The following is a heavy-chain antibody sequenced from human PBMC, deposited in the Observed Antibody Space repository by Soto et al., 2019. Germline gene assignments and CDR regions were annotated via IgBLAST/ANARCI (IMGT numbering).Heavy chain of an antibody. D-gene: IGHD6-13*01. J-gene: IGHJ4*02. V-gene: IGHV1-18*04. Sequence: ASVKVSCKASGYTFTSYGISWVRQAPGQGLEWMGWISAHNGNTDYAQKFQGRVTMTTDTSTSTASMGLRSLRSDDTAVYYCARGSYISSWYSLDYWGQGTLVTVSS. CDR3: ARGSYISSWYSLDY. CDR1: GYTFTSYG. CDR2: ISAHNGNT.